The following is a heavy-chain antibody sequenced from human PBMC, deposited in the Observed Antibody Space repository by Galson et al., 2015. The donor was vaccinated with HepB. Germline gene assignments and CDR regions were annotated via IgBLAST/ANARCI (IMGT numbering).Heavy chain of an antibody. CDR1: GYTLTELP. D-gene: IGHD5-24*01. V-gene: IGHV1-24*01. Sequence: SVKVSCKVSGYTLTELPMHWVRQAPGKGLEWMGGFDPEDGETIYAQKFQGRVTMTEDTSTDTAYMELSSLRSEDTAVYYCATLVEGDGYTHDAFDIWGQGTMVTVSS. J-gene: IGHJ3*02. CDR3: ATLVEGDGYTHDAFDI. CDR2: FDPEDGET.